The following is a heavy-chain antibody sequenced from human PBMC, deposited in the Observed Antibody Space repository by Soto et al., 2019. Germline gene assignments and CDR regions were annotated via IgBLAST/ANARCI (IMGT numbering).Heavy chain of an antibody. Sequence: QITLKESGPTLVKPTQTLTLTCTFSGLSLSTSEVGVGWVRQPPGKALEWVALIYWDDDKRYSPSLKSRLTITKDTSKNQVVLTMTNLDPVDTATYYCAHSMRPRIFSVWGQGTTVTVSS. CDR1: GLSLSTSEVG. CDR2: IYWDDDK. J-gene: IGHJ6*02. D-gene: IGHD3-3*01. CDR3: AHSMRPRIFSV. V-gene: IGHV2-5*02.